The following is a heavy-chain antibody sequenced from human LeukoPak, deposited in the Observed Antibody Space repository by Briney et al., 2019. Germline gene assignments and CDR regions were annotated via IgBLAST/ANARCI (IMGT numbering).Heavy chain of an antibody. CDR1: GXTVSRHY. D-gene: IGHD3-22*01. J-gene: IGHJ4*02. V-gene: IGHV3-53*01. Sequence: GGSLRLSCAASGXTVSRHYVTWVRQAPGKGLEWLSVISTGGSTNYADSVKGRFTISRDSSKNTLFLQMNSLRADDTAVYYCARDDYYDSSGLDYWGQGTLVTVSS. CDR2: ISTGGST. CDR3: ARDDYYDSSGLDY.